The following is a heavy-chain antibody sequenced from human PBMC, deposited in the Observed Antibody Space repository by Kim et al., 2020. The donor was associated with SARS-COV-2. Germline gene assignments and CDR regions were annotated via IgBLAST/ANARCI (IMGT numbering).Heavy chain of an antibody. J-gene: IGHJ4*02. CDR3: AALSKGRFLEWFPSDY. Sequence: VKGRFTISRDNAKNTLYLQMNSLRAEDTAVYYCAALSKGRFLEWFPSDYWGQGTLVTVSS. V-gene: IGHV3-23*01. D-gene: IGHD3-3*01.